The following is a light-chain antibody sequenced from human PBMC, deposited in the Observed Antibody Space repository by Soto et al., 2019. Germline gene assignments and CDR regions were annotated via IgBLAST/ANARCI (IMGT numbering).Light chain of an antibody. CDR3: QQYNSYPLT. CDR2: KAS. CDR1: QSISSW. Sequence: DIQMTQSPSTLSASVGARVTITCRASQSISSWLAWYQQKPGKAPNLLIYKASSLESGVPSRFSGSGSGTEFTLTSSSLQPDDFATYYCQQYNSYPLTFGGGTKVEIK. V-gene: IGKV1-5*03. J-gene: IGKJ4*01.